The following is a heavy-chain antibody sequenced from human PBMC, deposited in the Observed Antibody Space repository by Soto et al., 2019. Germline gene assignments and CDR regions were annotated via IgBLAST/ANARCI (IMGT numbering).Heavy chain of an antibody. D-gene: IGHD4-17*01. J-gene: IGHJ3*02. CDR1: IGSISSYY. Sequence: QVQLRASGPGLVKPSETLSLTCTVSIGSISSYYWSWIRQPPGKGLEWIGYIYYSGSTNYNPSLKSRVTISVDTSKNQFSLKLNSVTAADTAVYCCARQYGDYVRGAFDIWGQGTMVTVSS. CDR3: ARQYGDYVRGAFDI. CDR2: IYYSGST. V-gene: IGHV4-59*01.